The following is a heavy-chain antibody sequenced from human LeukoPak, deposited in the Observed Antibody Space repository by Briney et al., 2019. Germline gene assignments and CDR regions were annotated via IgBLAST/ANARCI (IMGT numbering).Heavy chain of an antibody. D-gene: IGHD3-10*01. CDR1: GGSFSGYY. V-gene: IGHV4-34*01. CDR2: INHSEST. CDR3: ARVSGYYGSGSSP. Sequence: PSETLSLTCAVYGGSFSGYYWSWIRQPPGKGLEWIGEINHSESTNYNPSLKSRVTISVDTSKNQFSLKLSSVTAADTAVYYCARVSGYYGSGSSPWGQGTLVTVSS. J-gene: IGHJ5*02.